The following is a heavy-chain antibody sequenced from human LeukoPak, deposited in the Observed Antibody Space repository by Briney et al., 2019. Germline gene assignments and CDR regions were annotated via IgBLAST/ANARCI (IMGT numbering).Heavy chain of an antibody. V-gene: IGHV1-24*01. Sequence: ASVKVSRKVSGYTLTELSMHWVRQAPGKGLEWMGGFDPEDGETIYAQKFQGRVTMTGDTSTDTAYMELSSLRSEDTAVYYCATHRIAAAGVPDYWGQGTLVTVSS. CDR2: FDPEDGET. D-gene: IGHD6-13*01. J-gene: IGHJ4*02. CDR3: ATHRIAAAGVPDY. CDR1: GYTLTELS.